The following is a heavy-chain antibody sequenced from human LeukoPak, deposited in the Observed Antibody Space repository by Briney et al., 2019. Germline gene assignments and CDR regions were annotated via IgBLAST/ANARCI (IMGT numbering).Heavy chain of an antibody. Sequence: AASVKVSCKASGGTFSSYAISWVRQAPGQGLEWMGRIIPILGIANYAQKFQGRVTITADKSTSTAYMELSSLRSEDTAVYYCARRAPGEQQLVPYWYFDLWGRGTLVTVSS. V-gene: IGHV1-69*04. D-gene: IGHD6-13*01. CDR1: GGTFSSYA. CDR2: IIPILGIA. CDR3: ARRAPGEQQLVPYWYFDL. J-gene: IGHJ2*01.